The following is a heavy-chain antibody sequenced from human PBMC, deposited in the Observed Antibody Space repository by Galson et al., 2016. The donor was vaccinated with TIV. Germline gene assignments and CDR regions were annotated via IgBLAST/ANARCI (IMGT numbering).Heavy chain of an antibody. D-gene: IGHD6-6*01. CDR2: MSAYSGAS. V-gene: IGHV1-18*04. J-gene: IGHJ4*02. CDR3: ARYSSTSSRRFDY. CDR1: GYTFTTYY. Sequence: SVKVSCKASGYTFTTYYIHWVRQAPGQGLEWMGYMSAYSGASNYAQEFQGRVTITTDTSTSTAYMELRNLRFDDTAVYYCARYSSTSSRRFDYWGQGTLVTVSA.